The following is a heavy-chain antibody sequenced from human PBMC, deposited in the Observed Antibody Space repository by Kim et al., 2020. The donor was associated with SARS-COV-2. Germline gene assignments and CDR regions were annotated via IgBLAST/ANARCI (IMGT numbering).Heavy chain of an antibody. J-gene: IGHJ4*02. Sequence: ASVKVSCKASGYTFTSYFMHWVRQAPGQGLEWMTMINPSDGSTRTAQKFQGRATMTRDTSTNTVYMDLSGLTSEDRAVYYCARGGVFYGEYPRWWGQGTPVSVSS. CDR2: INPSDGST. CDR3: ARGGVFYGEYPRW. D-gene: IGHD4-17*01. CDR1: GYTFTSYF. V-gene: IGHV1-46*01.